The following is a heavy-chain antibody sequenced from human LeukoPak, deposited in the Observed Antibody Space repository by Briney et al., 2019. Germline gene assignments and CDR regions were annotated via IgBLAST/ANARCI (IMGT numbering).Heavy chain of an antibody. CDR1: GGTFSSYA. V-gene: IGHV1-69*06. CDR3: ARGVVTATLGGTYNWFDP. D-gene: IGHD2-21*02. Sequence: ASVKVSCKASGGTFSSYAISWVRQAPGQGLEWMGGIIPIFGTANYAQKFQGRVTITADKSTSTAYMELSSLRSEDTAVYYCARGVVTATLGGTYNWFDPWGQGTLVTVSS. J-gene: IGHJ5*02. CDR2: IIPIFGTA.